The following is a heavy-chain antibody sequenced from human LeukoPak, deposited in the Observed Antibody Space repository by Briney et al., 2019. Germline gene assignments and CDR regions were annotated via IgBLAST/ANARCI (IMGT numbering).Heavy chain of an antibody. CDR2: ISYDGSNK. D-gene: IGHD2-8*01. J-gene: IGHJ4*02. CDR3: ARDPMADFDY. Sequence: PGGSLRLSCAASGFIFSSYGMYWVRQAPGKGLEWVAVISYDGSNKFYGDSVKGRFTISRDNSKNTLFLQMNSLRTEDTAVYYCARDPMADFDYWGQGTLVTVSS. CDR1: GFIFSSYG. V-gene: IGHV3-30*03.